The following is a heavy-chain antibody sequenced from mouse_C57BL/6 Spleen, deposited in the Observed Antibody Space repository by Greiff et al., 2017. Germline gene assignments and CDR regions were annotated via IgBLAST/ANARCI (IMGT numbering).Heavy chain of an antibody. J-gene: IGHJ2*01. CDR3: ARRITTVVDYFDY. Sequence: QVQLQQPGAELVKPGASVKLSCKASGYTFTSYWMHWVKQRPGQGLEWIGMIHPNSGSTNYNEKFKSKAKLTVDKSSSTAYMQLSSLTSEDSAVYYCARRITTVVDYFDYWGKGTTLTVSS. V-gene: IGHV1-64*01. CDR1: GYTFTSYW. D-gene: IGHD1-1*01. CDR2: IHPNSGST.